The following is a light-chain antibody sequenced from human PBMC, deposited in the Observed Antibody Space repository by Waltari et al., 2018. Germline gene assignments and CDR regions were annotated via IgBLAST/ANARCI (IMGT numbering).Light chain of an antibody. V-gene: IGKV3-20*01. CDR3: QHYVRLPAT. J-gene: IGKJ1*01. CDR2: GAS. Sequence: IVLTQSPGTMSSTPGQRVTLSCRASQSVSRALDCYQQKPGQVTRLLIFGASNRATGIPDRFSGSGAETDFSLTISRLEPEDFAVYCCQHYVRLPATFGRGTKVEIK. CDR1: QSVSRA.